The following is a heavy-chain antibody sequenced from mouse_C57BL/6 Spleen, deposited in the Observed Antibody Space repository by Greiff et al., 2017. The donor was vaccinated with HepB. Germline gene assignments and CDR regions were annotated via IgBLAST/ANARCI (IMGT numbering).Heavy chain of an antibody. CDR3: ARINSSLYFDY. CDR2: ISYDGSN. J-gene: IGHJ2*01. Sequence: ESGPGLVKPSQSLSLTCSVTGYSITSGYYWNWIRQFPGNKLEWMGYISYDGSNNYNPSLKNRISITRDTSKNQFFLKLNSVTTEDTATYYCARINSSLYFDYWGQGTTLTVSS. D-gene: IGHD3-1*01. V-gene: IGHV3-6*01. CDR1: GYSITSGYY.